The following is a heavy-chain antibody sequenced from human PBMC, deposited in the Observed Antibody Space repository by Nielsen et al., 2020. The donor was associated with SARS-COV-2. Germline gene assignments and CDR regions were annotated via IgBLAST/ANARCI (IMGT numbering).Heavy chain of an antibody. Sequence: ASVKVSCKASGYTFTGYYMHWVRHAPGQGLEWMGWINPNSGGTNYAQKFQGRVSMTRDTSISTAYMELSRLRSDDTAVYYCARTRVMADNEEVYYYYAMDVWGQGTTVTVSS. D-gene: IGHD3-16*01. CDR2: INPNSGGT. J-gene: IGHJ6*02. V-gene: IGHV1-2*02. CDR3: ARTRVMADNEEVYYYYAMDV. CDR1: GYTFTGYY.